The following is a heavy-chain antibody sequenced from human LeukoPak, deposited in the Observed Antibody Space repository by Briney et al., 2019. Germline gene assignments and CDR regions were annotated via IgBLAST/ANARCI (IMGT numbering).Heavy chain of an antibody. CDR2: INHSGST. Sequence: SETLSLTCAVYGGSFSGYYWSWIRQPPGKGLEWIGEINHSGSTNYNPSLKSRVTISVDTSKNQFSLKLSSVTAADTAVYYCARGGPYSSSWYFRPSSWLDPWGQGTLVTVSS. CDR1: GGSFSGYY. J-gene: IGHJ5*02. D-gene: IGHD6-13*01. CDR3: ARGGPYSSSWYFRPSSWLDP. V-gene: IGHV4-34*01.